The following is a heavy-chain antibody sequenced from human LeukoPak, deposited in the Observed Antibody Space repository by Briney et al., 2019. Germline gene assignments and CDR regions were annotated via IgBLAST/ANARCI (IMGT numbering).Heavy chain of an antibody. CDR2: IKQDGSEK. CDR3: ARDLKHCSGGSCYSGAEDY. J-gene: IGHJ4*02. CDR1: GFTFSSYW. D-gene: IGHD2-15*01. V-gene: IGHV3-7*01. Sequence: GGSLRLSCAASGFTFSSYWMSWVRQAPGKGLEWVANIKQDGSEKYYVDSVKGRFTISRDNAKNPLYLQMNSLRAEDTAVYYCARDLKHCSGGSCYSGAEDYWGQGTLVTVSS.